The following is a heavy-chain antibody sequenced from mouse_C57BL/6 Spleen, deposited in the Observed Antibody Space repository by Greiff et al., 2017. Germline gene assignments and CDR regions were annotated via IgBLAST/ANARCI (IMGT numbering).Heavy chain of an antibody. Sequence: VQLQQPGAELVMPGASVKLSCKASGYTFTSYWMHWVKQRPRQGLEWIGEIDPSDSYTNYNQKFKGKSTLTVDKSSSTAYMQLSSLTSEDSAVYYCARGYYRYFDVWGTGTTVTVSS. CDR1: GYTFTSYW. CDR2: IDPSDSYT. V-gene: IGHV1-69*01. J-gene: IGHJ1*03. CDR3: ARGYYRYFDV.